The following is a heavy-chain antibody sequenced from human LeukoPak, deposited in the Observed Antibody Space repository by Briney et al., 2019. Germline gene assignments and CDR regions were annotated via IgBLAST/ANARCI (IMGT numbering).Heavy chain of an antibody. CDR2: IYTSGST. D-gene: IGHD3-22*01. J-gene: IGHJ3*02. V-gene: IGHV4-4*07. CDR3: ARESDSSGYYGAPAFDI. Sequence: SETLSLTCTVSGGSIGSYYWNWIRQPAGKGLEWIGRIYTSGSTNYNPSLKSRVTISVDTSKNQFSLKLSSVTAADTAVYYCARESDSSGYYGAPAFDIWGQGTMVTVSS. CDR1: GGSIGSYY.